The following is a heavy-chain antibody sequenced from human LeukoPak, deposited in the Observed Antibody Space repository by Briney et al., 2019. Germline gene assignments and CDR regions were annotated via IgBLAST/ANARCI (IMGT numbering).Heavy chain of an antibody. J-gene: IGHJ4*02. CDR1: GFTVSSNY. CDR3: ARDFGRYYGSGSYFRYFDY. V-gene: IGHV3-53*01. Sequence: TGGSLRLSCAASGFTVSSNYMSWVRQAPGKGLEWVSVIYSGGSTYYADSVKGRFTISRDNSKNTLYLQMNSLRAEDTAVYYCARDFGRYYGSGSYFRYFDYWGQGTLVTVSS. D-gene: IGHD3-10*01. CDR2: IYSGGST.